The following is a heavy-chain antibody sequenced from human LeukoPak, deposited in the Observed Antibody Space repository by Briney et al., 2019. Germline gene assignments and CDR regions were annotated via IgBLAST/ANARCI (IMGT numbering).Heavy chain of an antibody. Sequence: PSETLSLTCTVSGGSIRSYYWSWIRQPPGKGLEWIGYIYYSGSTNYNPSLESRVTISVDTSKNQFSLKLNSVTAADTAVYYCARAGVVTNPNSYWYFDLWGRGTLVTFSS. CDR1: GGSIRSYY. J-gene: IGHJ2*01. D-gene: IGHD3-3*01. CDR3: ARAGVVTNPNSYWYFDL. CDR2: IYYSGST. V-gene: IGHV4-59*01.